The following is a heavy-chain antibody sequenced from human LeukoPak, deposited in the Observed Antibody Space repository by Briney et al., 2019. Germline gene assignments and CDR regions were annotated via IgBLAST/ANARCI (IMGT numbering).Heavy chain of an antibody. CDR3: ARDGASFDY. Sequence: GGSLRLSCAASGFTFSTYWMSWVRQAPGKGLEWVANIKQNGNEKYYVDSVKGRFTISRDNVKNSLYLQVNSLRAEDTAVYYCARDGASFDYWGQGTLVTVSS. CDR1: GFTFSTYW. J-gene: IGHJ4*02. CDR2: IKQNGNEK. V-gene: IGHV3-7*01.